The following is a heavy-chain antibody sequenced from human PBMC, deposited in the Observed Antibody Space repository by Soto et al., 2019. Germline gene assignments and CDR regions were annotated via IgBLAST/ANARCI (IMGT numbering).Heavy chain of an antibody. CDR3: ASGTEVSPSWDV. CDR2: IYYSGST. J-gene: IGHJ6*02. Sequence: QVQLQESGPGLVKPSQTLSLTCTVSGGSISSGGYYWSWIPQHPGKGLEWIGYIYYSGSTYYNPSLKSRVTISVDTSKNQFSLKLSSVTAADTAVYYCASGTEVSPSWDVWGQGTTVTVSS. D-gene: IGHD1-26*01. V-gene: IGHV4-31*03. CDR1: GGSISSGGYY.